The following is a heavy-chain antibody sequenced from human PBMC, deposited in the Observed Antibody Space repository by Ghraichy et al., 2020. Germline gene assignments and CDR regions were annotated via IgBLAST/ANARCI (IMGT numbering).Heavy chain of an antibody. V-gene: IGHV3-7*03. Sequence: GGSLRLSCTASGLIFSTYCMTWVRQAPGKGLEWVANINQDGREKYYVASVKGRFTISRDNAKNSLYLQMNGLRAEDTAVYYCSSGDTFDIWGQGTMVAGSP. CDR3: SSGDTFDI. CDR1: GLIFSTYC. J-gene: IGHJ3*02. CDR2: INQDGREK. D-gene: IGHD3-10*01.